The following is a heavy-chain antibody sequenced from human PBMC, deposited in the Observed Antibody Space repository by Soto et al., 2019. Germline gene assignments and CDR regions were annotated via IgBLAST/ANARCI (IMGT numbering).Heavy chain of an antibody. J-gene: IGHJ4*02. D-gene: IGHD4-17*01. CDR1: GFTFSNAW. CDR2: IKSKTDGGTT. V-gene: IGHV3-15*01. Sequence: GGSLRLSCAASGFTFSNAWMRWVRQAPGKGLEWVGRIKSKTDGGTTDYAAPVKGRFTISRDDSKNTLYLQMNSLKTEDTAVYYCTTRVYMTTVTTVFDYWGQGTLVTVSS. CDR3: TTRVYMTTVTTVFDY.